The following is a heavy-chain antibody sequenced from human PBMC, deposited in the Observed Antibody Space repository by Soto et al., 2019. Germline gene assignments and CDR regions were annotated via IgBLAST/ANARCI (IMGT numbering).Heavy chain of an antibody. D-gene: IGHD2-2*01. Sequence: GGSLRLSCTVSGFTFGDYAMSWFRQAPGKGLEWVGFIRSKAHGGTTENAASVKGRFTISRDDSKSIAYLQMNSLKTEDTAVYYCTRDGQYCSSTRCYYDWFDPWGQGTLVTVSS. J-gene: IGHJ5*02. CDR2: IRSKAHGGTT. CDR1: GFTFGDYA. CDR3: TRDGQYCSSTRCYYDWFDP. V-gene: IGHV3-49*03.